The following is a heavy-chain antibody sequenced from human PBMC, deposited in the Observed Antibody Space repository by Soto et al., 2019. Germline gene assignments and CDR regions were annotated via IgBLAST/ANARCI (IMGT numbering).Heavy chain of an antibody. CDR2: IIPILGIA. J-gene: IGHJ5*02. D-gene: IGHD6-13*01. V-gene: IGHV1-69*02. CDR3: ARTTAAGTSDWFDP. Sequence: QVQLVQSGAEVKKPGSSVKVSCKASGGTFSSYTISWVRQAPGQGLEWMGRIIPILGIANYAQKFQGRVTITADKSTSTADVELSSLRCEDTAVYYCARTTAAGTSDWFDPWGQGTLVTVSS. CDR1: GGTFSSYT.